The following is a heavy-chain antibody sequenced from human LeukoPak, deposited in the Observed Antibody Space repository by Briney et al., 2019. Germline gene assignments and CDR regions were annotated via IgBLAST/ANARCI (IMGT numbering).Heavy chain of an antibody. CDR3: ARAQKYSYDAFDI. J-gene: IGHJ3*02. D-gene: IGHD4-11*01. CDR2: ISSGSGTI. CDR1: GFTFSSYS. V-gene: IGHV3-48*04. Sequence: GGSLRLSCSASGFTFSSYSMNWVRQAPGKGLEYVSYISSGSGTIYYADSVKGRFTISRDNAKNSLYLQMNSLSAEDTAVYYCARAQKYSYDAFDIWGQGTMVTVSS.